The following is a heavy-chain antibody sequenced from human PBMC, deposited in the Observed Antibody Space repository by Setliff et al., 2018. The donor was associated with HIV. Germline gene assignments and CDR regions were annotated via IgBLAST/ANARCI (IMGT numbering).Heavy chain of an antibody. CDR3: ARGRLSWSPDF. J-gene: IGHJ4*02. CDR2: MNPNSGRA. CDR1: GCTFTNYD. V-gene: IGHV1-8*02. Sequence: ASVKVSCKASGCTFTNYDINWVRQSPGQGLEWLGWMNPNSGRAGSAQMFQGRLTMTRDTSTSTAYMALSSLTSDDTAIYYCARGRLSWSPDFWGQGTLVTVSS.